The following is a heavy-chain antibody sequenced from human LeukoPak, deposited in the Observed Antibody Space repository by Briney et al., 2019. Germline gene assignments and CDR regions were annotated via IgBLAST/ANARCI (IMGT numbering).Heavy chain of an antibody. CDR1: GFTFSSYA. D-gene: IGHD3-3*01. J-gene: IGHJ4*02. CDR2: ISYDGSNK. Sequence: TGGSLRLSCAASGFTFSSYAMHWVRKAPGKGLEWVAVISYDGSNKYYADSVKGRFTISRDNSKNTLYLQMNSLRAEDTAVYYCARDIVPSLTFWSGPDYWGQGTLVTVSS. V-gene: IGHV3-30-3*01. CDR3: ARDIVPSLTFWSGPDY.